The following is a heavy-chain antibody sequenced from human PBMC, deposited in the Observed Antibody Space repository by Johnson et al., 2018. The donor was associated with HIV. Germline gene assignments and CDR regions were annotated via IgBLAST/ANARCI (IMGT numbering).Heavy chain of an antibody. V-gene: IGHV3-66*01. Sequence: VQLVESGGGLVQPGGSLRLSCAASGFTVSSNYMSWVRQAPGKGLEWVSVIYRAGSTYYADSVKDRFTLSRDISKNTRYLQMDSLTSEDTAVYYCARDSPPQDTMIIVIFTFDLDMWGQGTRVTVSS. CDR3: ARDSPPQDTMIIVIFTFDLDM. D-gene: IGHD3-22*01. CDR2: IYRAGST. J-gene: IGHJ3*02. CDR1: GFTVSSNY.